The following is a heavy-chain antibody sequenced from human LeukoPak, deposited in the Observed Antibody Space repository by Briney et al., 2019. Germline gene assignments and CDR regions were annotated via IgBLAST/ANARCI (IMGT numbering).Heavy chain of an antibody. CDR1: GFTFNDHY. Sequence: GGSLRLSCTASGFTFNDHYMSWIRQAPGKGLEWVSYISRTGTTIYYADSVKGRFTISRDNAKNSLYLQMNSLRAEDTAVYYCARDSWNSSDSGGYFHWGQGTLVTVSS. CDR3: ARDSWNSSDSGGYFH. V-gene: IGHV3-11*04. J-gene: IGHJ4*02. CDR2: ISRTGTTI. D-gene: IGHD3-22*01.